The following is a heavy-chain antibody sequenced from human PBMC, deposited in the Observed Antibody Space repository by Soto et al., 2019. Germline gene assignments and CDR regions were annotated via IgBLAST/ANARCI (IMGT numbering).Heavy chain of an antibody. V-gene: IGHV4-31*03. CDR3: ARYYYDSSGYPAD. J-gene: IGHJ4*02. Sequence: PSETLSLTCTVSGGSISSGGYYWSWIRQHPGKGLEWIGYIYYSGSTYYNPSLKSRVTISVDTSKNQFSLKLSSVTAADTAVYYCARYYYDSSGYPADWGQGTLVTVSS. CDR2: IYYSGST. D-gene: IGHD3-22*01. CDR1: GGSISSGGYY.